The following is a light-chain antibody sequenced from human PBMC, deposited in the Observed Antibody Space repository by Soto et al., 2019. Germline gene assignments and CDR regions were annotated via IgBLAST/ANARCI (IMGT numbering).Light chain of an antibody. Sequence: EIVLTQSPATLSLSPGERATLSCRASQSVSSYLAWYQQKPGQAPRVLIYDASNRATGIPARFSGSGSGTDFTLTISSLEPEDFAVYYCQQRSNTFGQGTRLEIK. CDR1: QSVSSY. V-gene: IGKV3-11*01. J-gene: IGKJ5*01. CDR2: DAS. CDR3: QQRSNT.